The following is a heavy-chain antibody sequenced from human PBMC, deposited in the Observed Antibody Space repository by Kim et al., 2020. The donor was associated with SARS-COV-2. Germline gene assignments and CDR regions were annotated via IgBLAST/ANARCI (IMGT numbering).Heavy chain of an antibody. J-gene: IGHJ5*02. Sequence: SETLSLTCTVSGGSIISYFWSWIRQPPGKGLEWIGYIYYSGRTVYNPSLKSRVTISVDTTKNQFALILNSVTAADTAVYYCVRHDDIHLIQRGFAPWGQGTQVTVSS. CDR2: IYYSGRT. CDR1: GGSIISYF. D-gene: IGHD2-21*01. V-gene: IGHV4-59*08. CDR3: VRHDDIHLIQRGFAP.